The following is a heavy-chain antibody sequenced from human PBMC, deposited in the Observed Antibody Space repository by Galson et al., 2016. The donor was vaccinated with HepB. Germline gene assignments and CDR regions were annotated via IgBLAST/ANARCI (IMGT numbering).Heavy chain of an antibody. D-gene: IGHD3-10*01. V-gene: IGHV3-23*01. Sequence: SLRLSCAASGFTFSSFAMSWVRRVPGKGLEWVSAISGRGDRIRYADSVKGRFIISRDNSKDTLDVEMKSLRVEDTAVYYCAKEVWCGELLYGHFDFWGQGTLVTVSS. CDR3: AKEVWCGELLYGHFDF. CDR2: ISGRGDRI. CDR1: GFTFSSFA. J-gene: IGHJ4*02.